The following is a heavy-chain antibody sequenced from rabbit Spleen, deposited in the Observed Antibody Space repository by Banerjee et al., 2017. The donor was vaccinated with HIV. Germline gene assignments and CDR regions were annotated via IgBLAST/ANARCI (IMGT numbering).Heavy chain of an antibody. CDR1: GFSFSSTYY. V-gene: IGHV1S45*01. Sequence: QEQLVESGGDLVKPGASLTLTCTASGFSFSSTYYMCWVRQPPGKGLEWIGCIIVLSSSGNTWYASWAKGRFAISKTSSTTVTLQMTSLTAADTATYFCARQYGYGGSTTGDLWGPGTLVTVS. D-gene: IGHD4-2*01. J-gene: IGHJ4*01. CDR2: IIVLSSSGNT. CDR3: ARQYGYGGSTTGDL.